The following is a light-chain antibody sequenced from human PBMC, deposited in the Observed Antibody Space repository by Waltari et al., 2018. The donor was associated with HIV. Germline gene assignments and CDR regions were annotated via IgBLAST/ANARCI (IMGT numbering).Light chain of an antibody. CDR2: EVS. V-gene: IGLV2-14*01. CDR3: SSYTSSSTLV. Sequence: QSALTQPASVSGSPGQSITISCTGTSSHVVGYNYVSWYQQHPGKAPKLMIYEVSNRPAGVSNRFSGSKSGNTASLTISGLQAEDEADYYCSSYTSSSTLVFGGGTKLTVL. CDR1: SSHVVGYNY. J-gene: IGLJ2*01.